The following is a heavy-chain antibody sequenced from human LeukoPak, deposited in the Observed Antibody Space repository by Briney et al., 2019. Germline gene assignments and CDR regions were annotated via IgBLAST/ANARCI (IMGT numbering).Heavy chain of an antibody. CDR2: INHSGST. V-gene: IGHV4-34*01. CDR3: ARTLPAAISTIYYYYYYMDV. D-gene: IGHD2-2*01. CDR1: GGSFSGYY. Sequence: SETLSLTCAVYGGSFSGYYWSWIRQPPGKGLEWIGEINHSGSTNYSPSLKSRVTISVDTSKNQFSLKLSSVTAADTAVYYCARTLPAAISTIYYYYYYMDVWGKGTTVTVSS. J-gene: IGHJ6*03.